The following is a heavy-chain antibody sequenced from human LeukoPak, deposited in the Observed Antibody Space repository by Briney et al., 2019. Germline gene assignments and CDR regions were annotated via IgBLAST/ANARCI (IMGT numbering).Heavy chain of an antibody. Sequence: GGSLTPSCPASGPTFTSYAMSWVRQAPGKWLEWVSAIIGSGGSTYYADSVKGPFTISRDNSKNTLYLQMNSLRAEDTAVYYCAKDSRVVPAANGGGYYYYGMDVWGKGTTVTVSS. J-gene: IGHJ6*04. V-gene: IGHV3-23*01. D-gene: IGHD2-2*01. CDR3: AKDSRVVPAANGGGYYYYGMDV. CDR1: GPTFTSYA. CDR2: IIGSGGST.